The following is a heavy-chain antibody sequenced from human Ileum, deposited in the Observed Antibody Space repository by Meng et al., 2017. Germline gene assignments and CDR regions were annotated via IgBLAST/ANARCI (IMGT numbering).Heavy chain of an antibody. CDR1: GASSSSTSNDY. CDR2: IYYTGIT. V-gene: IGHV4-39*07. CDR3: VRNQRGVASPVDS. J-gene: IGHJ4*02. Sequence: QVQLQQSRPGLVKPSGPMSFTSIVSGASSSSTSNDYWGWIRKPPGKRLEWIGPIYYTGITYYNPTLKSRVTISIDMSKNQFSLNLSSVTAADTAVYYCVRNQRGVASPVDSWGPGTLVTVSS. D-gene: IGHD3-10*01.